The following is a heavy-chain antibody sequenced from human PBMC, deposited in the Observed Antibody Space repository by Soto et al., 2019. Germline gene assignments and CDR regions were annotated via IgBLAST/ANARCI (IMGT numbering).Heavy chain of an antibody. J-gene: IGHJ3*02. CDR3: AKAPSTLVIPGEAFEI. Sequence: EVQLLESGGGLVQPGGSLRLSCAASGFTFSSYAMSWVRQAPGKGLEWVSAISGSGGSTYYADSVKGRFTISRDNSKNTLDLQMNSLRAEDTAVYYCAKAPSTLVIPGEAFEIWGQGTMVTVSS. CDR1: GFTFSSYA. D-gene: IGHD2-2*01. V-gene: IGHV3-23*01. CDR2: ISGSGGST.